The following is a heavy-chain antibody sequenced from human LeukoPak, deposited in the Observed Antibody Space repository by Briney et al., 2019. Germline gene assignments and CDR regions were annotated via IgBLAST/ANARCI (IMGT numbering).Heavy chain of an antibody. V-gene: IGHV1-8*01. CDR1: GYTFTSYD. Sequence: ASVRVSCKASGYTFTSYDVNWVRQATGQGLEWMGWMNPNSGNTGYAQKFQGRVTMTRNTSISTAYMEPSSLRSEDTAVYYCGRESKYYSINWGQGTLVTVSS. D-gene: IGHD3-10*01. CDR3: GRESKYYSIN. J-gene: IGHJ4*02. CDR2: MNPNSGNT.